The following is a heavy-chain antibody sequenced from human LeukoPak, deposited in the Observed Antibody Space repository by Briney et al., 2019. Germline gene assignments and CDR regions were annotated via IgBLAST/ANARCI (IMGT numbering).Heavy chain of an antibody. CDR3: ASRCGGGSCPFDY. CDR2: ISTGSTYM. V-gene: IGHV3-21*01. D-gene: IGHD2-15*01. J-gene: IGHJ4*02. CDR1: GFIFSSYS. Sequence: GGSLRLSCAASGFIFSSYSMHWVRQAPGKGLEWVSGISTGSTYMIYADSVKGRFTISRDNAKNSLYLQMNSLRAEDTALYYCASRCGGGSCPFDYWGQGTLVTVSS.